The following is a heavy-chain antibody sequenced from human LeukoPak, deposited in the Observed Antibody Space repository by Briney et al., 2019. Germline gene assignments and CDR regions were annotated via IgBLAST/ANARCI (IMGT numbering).Heavy chain of an antibody. CDR3: ATALPTSLWPSLDY. D-gene: IGHD3-10*01. V-gene: IGHV1-2*04. Sequence: GASVKVSCKASGYTFTGYYMHWVRQAPGQGLEWMGWINPNSGGTNYAQKFQGWVTMTRDTSISTAYMELSRLRSEDTAVYYCATALPTSLWPSLDYWGQGTLVTVSS. CDR1: GYTFTGYY. J-gene: IGHJ4*02. CDR2: INPNSGGT.